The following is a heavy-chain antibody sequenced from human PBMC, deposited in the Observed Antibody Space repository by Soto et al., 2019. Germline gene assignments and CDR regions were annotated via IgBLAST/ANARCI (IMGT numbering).Heavy chain of an antibody. J-gene: IGHJ6*02. CDR1: GGSMSSGDYY. CDR3: ARVGGLRFLEWLPPSPKDGMDV. Sequence: SETLSLTCTVSGGSMSSGDYYWNWIRQHPEKGLEWIVYIYYRGSTIYNPSLKSRLTISVDTSKNQFSLKLSSVTAADTAVYYCARVGGLRFLEWLPPSPKDGMDVWGQGTTVTVSS. V-gene: IGHV4-61*08. CDR2: IYYRGST. D-gene: IGHD3-3*01.